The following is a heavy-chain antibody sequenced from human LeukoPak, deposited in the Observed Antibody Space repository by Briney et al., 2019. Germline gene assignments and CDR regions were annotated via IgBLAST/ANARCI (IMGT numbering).Heavy chain of an antibody. V-gene: IGHV3-7*01. J-gene: IGHJ4*02. CDR2: IKQDGSEK. CDR3: ARRLTTVAIYYFDY. D-gene: IGHD4-17*01. CDR1: GFTFSSYW. Sequence: GGSLRLSCAASGFTFSSYWMSWVRQAPGKGLEWVANIKQDGSEKYYVDSVKGRFTISRDNAKNSLYLQMNSLRAEDTAVYYCARRLTTVAIYYFDYWGQGTLVTVSS.